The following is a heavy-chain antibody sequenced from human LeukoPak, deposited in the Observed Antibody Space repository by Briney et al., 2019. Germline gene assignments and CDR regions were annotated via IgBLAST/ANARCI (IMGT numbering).Heavy chain of an antibody. CDR3: ARLRSAAFDI. Sequence: GGSLRLSCAASGFTFSSSDMHWVRQPTGKGLEWVSAIGTAGDTYYPGSVRGRFTISRENAKNSVYLQMNSLGAGDTAVYYCARLRSAAFDIWGQGTMVTVSS. D-gene: IGHD4-17*01. J-gene: IGHJ3*02. CDR2: IGTAGDT. V-gene: IGHV3-13*01. CDR1: GFTFSSSD.